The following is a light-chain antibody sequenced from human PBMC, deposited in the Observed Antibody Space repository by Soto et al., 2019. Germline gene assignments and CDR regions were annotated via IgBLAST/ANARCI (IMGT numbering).Light chain of an antibody. CDR1: SGHSSYD. J-gene: IGLJ2*01. V-gene: IGLV4-69*01. CDR2: IKSDGSH. CDR3: QTWGTGIHVV. Sequence: QLVLTQSPSASASLGDSVKLTCTLSSGHSSYDIAWHQQQPDQGPRYLMKIKSDGSHTKGDGVPDRFSGSSSGADRYLTISSLQSEDAAYYYCQTWGTGIHVVFGGGTKLTVL.